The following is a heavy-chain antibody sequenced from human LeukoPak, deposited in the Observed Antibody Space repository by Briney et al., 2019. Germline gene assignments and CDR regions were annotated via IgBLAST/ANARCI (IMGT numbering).Heavy chain of an antibody. CDR1: GFTFSGSA. J-gene: IGHJ4*02. D-gene: IGHD2-21*02. CDR2: IRSKANSYAT. Sequence: PGGSLRLSCAVSGFTFSGSAMHWVRQASGKGLEWVGRIRSKANSYATAYAASVKGRFTISRDDSTNTAYLQMSSLKTADTAVYYCTRPTFCGGDCYGIFDYWGEGTLVTVSS. V-gene: IGHV3-73*01. CDR3: TRPTFCGGDCYGIFDY.